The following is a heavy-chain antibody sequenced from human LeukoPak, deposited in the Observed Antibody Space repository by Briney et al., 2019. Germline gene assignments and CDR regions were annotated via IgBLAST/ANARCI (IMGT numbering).Heavy chain of an antibody. J-gene: IGHJ5*02. CDR2: IYSAGAT. D-gene: IGHD3-10*01. V-gene: IGHV3-66*01. Sequence: GGSLRLSCAASGLTVSSNSMRWVRQAPGKGLEWVSVIYSAGATYYADSVRGRFTISRGNAKNTLYLQMNSLRAEDTAVYYCARASASGFDPWGQGTLVTVSS. CDR1: GLTVSSNS. CDR3: ARASASGFDP.